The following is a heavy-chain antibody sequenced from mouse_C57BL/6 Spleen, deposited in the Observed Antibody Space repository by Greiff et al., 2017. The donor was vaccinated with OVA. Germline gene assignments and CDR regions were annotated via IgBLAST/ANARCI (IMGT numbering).Heavy chain of an antibody. CDR2: IDPSDSYT. CDR1: GYTFTSYW. CDR3: ARSGRGYAMDD. J-gene: IGHJ4*01. Sequence: QVQLQQPGAALVMPGASVKLSCKASGYTFTSYWMHWLKQRPGQGLEWIGEIDPSDSYTNYNQKFKGKSTLTVDKSSSTAYMQLSSLTSEDSAGYYCARSGRGYAMDDWGQGTSVTVSS. D-gene: IGHD3-2*02. V-gene: IGHV1-69*01.